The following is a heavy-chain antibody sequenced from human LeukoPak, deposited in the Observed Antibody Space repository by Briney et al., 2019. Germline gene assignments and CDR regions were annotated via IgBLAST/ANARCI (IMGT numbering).Heavy chain of an antibody. CDR1: GGSISSSSYY. Sequence: SETLSLTCTVSGGSISSSSYYWGWIRQPPGKGLEWIGSIYYSGSTYYNPSLKSRVTISVDTSKNQFSLKLSSVTAADTAVYYCARDKTPLSSSSDWFDPWGQGTLVTVSS. V-gene: IGHV4-39*07. CDR2: IYYSGST. J-gene: IGHJ5*02. D-gene: IGHD6-6*01. CDR3: ARDKTPLSSSSDWFDP.